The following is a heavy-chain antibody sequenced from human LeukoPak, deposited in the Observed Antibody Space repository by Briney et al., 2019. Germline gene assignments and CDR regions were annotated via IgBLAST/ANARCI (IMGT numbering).Heavy chain of an antibody. CDR1: GGSISSSSYY. CDR3: ARTLDWFDP. CDR2: IYYSGST. J-gene: IGHJ5*02. Sequence: SETLSLTCTVSGGSISSSSYYWGWIRQPPGKGLEWIGSIYYSGSTYYNPSLKSRVTISVDTSKNQFSLKLSSVTAADTAVYYCARTLDWFDPWGQGTLVTVSP. V-gene: IGHV4-39*07.